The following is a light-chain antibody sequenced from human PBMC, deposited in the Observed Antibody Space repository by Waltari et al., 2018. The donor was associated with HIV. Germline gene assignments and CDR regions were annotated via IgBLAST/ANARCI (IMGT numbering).Light chain of an antibody. CDR2: EVS. CDR1: SSDVGGYNY. Sequence: QSALTQPASVSGSPGQSITISCTGTSSDVGGYNYVSWYQQHPGKAPKLLIYEVSNRPSGISNRFSGSKSGNTASLTLSVLQAEYEADYYCCSYASSTTLDVFGGGTKLTVL. CDR3: CSYASSTTLDV. J-gene: IGLJ2*01. V-gene: IGLV2-14*01.